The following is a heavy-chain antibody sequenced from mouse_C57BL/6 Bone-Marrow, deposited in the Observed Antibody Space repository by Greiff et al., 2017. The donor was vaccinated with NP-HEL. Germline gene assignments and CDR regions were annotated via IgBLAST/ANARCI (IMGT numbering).Heavy chain of an antibody. Sequence: DVKLVESGGGLVKPGGSLKLSCAASGFTFSDYGMHWVRQAPEKGLEWVAYISSGSSTIYYADTVKGRFTFSRDNAKNTLFLQMTSLRSEDTAMYYCARPPYSSYPYWYFDVWGTGTTVTVSS. CDR2: ISSGSSTI. D-gene: IGHD1-1*01. CDR1: GFTFSDYG. V-gene: IGHV5-17*01. J-gene: IGHJ1*03. CDR3: ARPPYSSYPYWYFDV.